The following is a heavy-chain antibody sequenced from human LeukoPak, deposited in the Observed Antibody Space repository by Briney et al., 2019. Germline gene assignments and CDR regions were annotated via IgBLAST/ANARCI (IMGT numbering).Heavy chain of an antibody. CDR1: GFTFSSYA. CDR3: VKGGGNVRRYFEY. V-gene: IGHV3-23*01. D-gene: IGHD4-23*01. Sequence: PGGSLRLSCAASGFTFSSYAMSWVRQAPGKGLEWVSTFSGSGSSTYYADSVKGRFTISRDSSKNTLYLQMDSLRAEDTAVYYCVKGGGNVRRYFEYWGQGTLVTVSS. J-gene: IGHJ4*02. CDR2: FSGSGSST.